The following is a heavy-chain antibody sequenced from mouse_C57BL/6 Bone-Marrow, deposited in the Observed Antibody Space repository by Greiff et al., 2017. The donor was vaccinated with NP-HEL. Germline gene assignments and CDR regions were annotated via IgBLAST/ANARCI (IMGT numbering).Heavy chain of an antibody. CDR1: GYTFTDYN. Sequence: VQLQQSGPELVKPGASVKIPCKASGYTFTDYNMDWVKQSHGKSLEWIGDINPNNGGTIYNQKFKGKATLTVDKSSSTAYMELRSLTSEDTAVYYCARSGAYSNSSWFAYWGQGTLVTVSA. D-gene: IGHD2-5*01. V-gene: IGHV1-18*01. J-gene: IGHJ3*01. CDR3: ARSGAYSNSSWFAY. CDR2: INPNNGGT.